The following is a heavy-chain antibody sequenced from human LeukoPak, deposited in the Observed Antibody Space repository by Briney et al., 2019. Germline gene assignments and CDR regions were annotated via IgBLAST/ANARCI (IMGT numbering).Heavy chain of an antibody. CDR2: IKEDGSAK. Sequence: GGSLRLSCSASGFTFSDYDMNWVRQAPGKGLEWVANIKEDGSAKSYVDSVKGRFTISRDNAKNSLYLQMNSLRVEDTAVYYCARDYDYFSGHNLDAYDIWGQGTTVIVSS. J-gene: IGHJ3*02. CDR1: GFTFSDYD. CDR3: ARDYDYFSGHNLDAYDI. V-gene: IGHV3-7*01. D-gene: IGHD2-15*01.